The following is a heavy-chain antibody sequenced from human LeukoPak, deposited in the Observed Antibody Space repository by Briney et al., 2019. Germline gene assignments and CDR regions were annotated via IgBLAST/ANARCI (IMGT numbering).Heavy chain of an antibody. J-gene: IGHJ4*02. CDR2: IYPGDSDT. V-gene: IGHV5-51*01. CDR1: GYSFTSHW. D-gene: IGHD2-15*01. Sequence: GESLRISCKVSGYSFTSHWITWVRQMPGKGLEWMGIIYPGDSDTRYSPSFQGQVTISADKSISTAYPQWSSLKASDTAMYYCARLGAGYCSGGSCYAVDYWGQGTLVTVSS. CDR3: ARLGAGYCSGGSCYAVDY.